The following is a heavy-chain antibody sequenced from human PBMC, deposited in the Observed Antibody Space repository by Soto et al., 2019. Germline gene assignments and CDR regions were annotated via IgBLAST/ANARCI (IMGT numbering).Heavy chain of an antibody. CDR3: ARSIVVVTALDY. J-gene: IGHJ4*02. D-gene: IGHD2-21*02. CDR1: GYTFTSYD. V-gene: IGHV1-8*01. Sequence: ASVKGSFKASGYTFTSYDINWVRQATGQGLEWKGWMNPNSGKTSYAQKFQGRVTMTSNTSISTAYMELSSLRFEDTAVYYCARSIVVVTALDYWGQGTLVTVSS. CDR2: MNPNSGKT.